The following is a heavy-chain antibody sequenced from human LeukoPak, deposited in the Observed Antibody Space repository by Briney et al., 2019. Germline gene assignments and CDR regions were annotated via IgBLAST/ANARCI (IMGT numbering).Heavy chain of an antibody. D-gene: IGHD1-1*01. CDR2: ISYDGSNK. CDR1: GFTFSSYG. J-gene: IGHJ4*02. V-gene: IGHV3-30*18. CDR3: AKGVYMDY. Sequence: GGSLRLSCAASGFTFSSYGMHWVRQAPGKGLERVAVISYDGSNKYYADSVKGRFTISRDNSKNTLYLQMNSLRAEDTAVYYCAKGVYMDYWGQGTLVTVSS.